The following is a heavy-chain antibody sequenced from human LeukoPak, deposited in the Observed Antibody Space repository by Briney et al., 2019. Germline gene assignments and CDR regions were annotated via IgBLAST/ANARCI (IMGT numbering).Heavy chain of an antibody. CDR3: ARHLSEVLRYFDWFPLDY. Sequence: GESLKISCKGSGYSFTSYWIGWVRQMPGKGLEWMGIIYPGDSDTRYSPSFQGQVTISADKSISTAYLQWSSLKASDTAMYYYARHLSEVLRYFDWFPLDYWGQGTLVTVSS. CDR2: IYPGDSDT. CDR1: GYSFTSYW. J-gene: IGHJ4*02. D-gene: IGHD3-9*01. V-gene: IGHV5-51*01.